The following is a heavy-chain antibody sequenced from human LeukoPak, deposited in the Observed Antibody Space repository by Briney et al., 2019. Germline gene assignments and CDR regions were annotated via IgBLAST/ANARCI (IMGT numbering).Heavy chain of an antibody. CDR3: ARDIGGQWLVYYYYYYYMDV. CDR2: ISAYNGNT. D-gene: IGHD6-19*01. J-gene: IGHJ6*03. CDR1: GYTFTSYG. Sequence: ASVKVSCKASGYTFTSYGISWVRQAPGQGLEWMGWISAYNGNTNYAQKLQGRVTMTTDTSTSTAYMELRSLRSDDTAVYYCARDIGGQWLVYYYYYYYMDVWGKGTTVTVSS. V-gene: IGHV1-18*01.